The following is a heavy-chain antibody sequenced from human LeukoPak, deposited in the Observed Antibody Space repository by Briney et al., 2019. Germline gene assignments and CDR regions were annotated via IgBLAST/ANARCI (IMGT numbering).Heavy chain of an antibody. CDR2: IYHSGST. D-gene: IGHD3-3*01. J-gene: IGHJ4*02. CDR3: ARHGAAYYDFCSGSSLDY. CDR1: GYSISSGYY. Sequence: SETLSLTCAVSGYSISSGYYWGWIRQPPGKGLEWIGSIYHSGSTYYNPSLKSRVTISVDTSKNQFSLKLSSVTAADTAVYYCARHGAAYYDFCSGSSLDYWGQGTLVTVSS. V-gene: IGHV4-38-2*01.